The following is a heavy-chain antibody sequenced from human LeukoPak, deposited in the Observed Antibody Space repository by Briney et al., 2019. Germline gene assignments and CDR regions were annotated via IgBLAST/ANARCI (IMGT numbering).Heavy chain of an antibody. D-gene: IGHD2-2*01. V-gene: IGHV3-69-1*01. CDR2: ISSSSTI. CDR1: GFTFSDYY. CDR3: ARAADIVVVPAAMQWYFQH. J-gene: IGHJ1*01. Sequence: GGSLRLSCAASGFTFSDYYMNWVRQAPGKGLEWVSSISSSSTIYYADSVKGRFTISRDNAKNSLYPQMNSLRAEDTAVYYCARAADIVVVPAAMQWYFQHWGQGTLVTVSS.